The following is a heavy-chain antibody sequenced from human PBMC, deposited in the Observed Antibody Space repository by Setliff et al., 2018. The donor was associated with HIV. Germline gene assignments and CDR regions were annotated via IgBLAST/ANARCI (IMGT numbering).Heavy chain of an antibody. CDR2: INPDGGST. CDR3: ARGGPGSSFGYDWFDP. J-gene: IGHJ5*02. D-gene: IGHD5-18*01. Sequence: ASVTVSCKASGYTFTSYYVHFVRQAPGQGPEWMGIINPDGGSTNYAQKFEGRGAMTADTSTNNVHMYLSSLRSEDTAIYYCARGGPGSSFGYDWFDPWGQGTPVTVSS. CDR1: GYTFTSYY. V-gene: IGHV1-46*01.